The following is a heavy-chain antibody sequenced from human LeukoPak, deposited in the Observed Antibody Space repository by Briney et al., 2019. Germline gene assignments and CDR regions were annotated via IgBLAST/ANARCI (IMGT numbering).Heavy chain of an antibody. CDR2: IIPIFGTA. J-gene: IGHJ6*02. CDR3: ASIGRGYVLPADSLKCYYGMDV. CDR1: GGTFSSYA. D-gene: IGHD5-18*01. Sequence: SVKVSCKASGGTFSSYAISWVRQAPGQGLEWMGGIIPIFGTANYAQKFQGRVTITADESTSTAYMELSSLRSEDTAVYYCASIGRGYVLPADSLKCYYGMDVWGQGTTVTVSS. V-gene: IGHV1-69*13.